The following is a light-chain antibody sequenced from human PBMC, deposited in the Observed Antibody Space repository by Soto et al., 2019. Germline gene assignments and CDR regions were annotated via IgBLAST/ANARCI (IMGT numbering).Light chain of an antibody. CDR3: SSYTSSSTLNYV. Sequence: QSALTQPASVSGSPGQSITISCTGTSSDVGGYNYVSRYQQHPGKAPKLMIYDVSNRPSGVSNRFSGSKSGNTASLTISGLQAEDEADYYCSSYTSSSTLNYVFGTGTKVTVL. J-gene: IGLJ1*01. V-gene: IGLV2-14*01. CDR2: DVS. CDR1: SSDVGGYNY.